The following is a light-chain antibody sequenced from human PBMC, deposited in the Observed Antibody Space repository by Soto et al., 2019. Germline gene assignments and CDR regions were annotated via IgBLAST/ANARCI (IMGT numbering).Light chain of an antibody. V-gene: IGKV3-20*01. Sequence: EIVLTQSPGTLSLSPGERATLFCRASQSVSSSYLAWYQQKPGQAPRLLIYGASSRATGIPDRFSGSGSGTDFTLTISRLEPEDFAVYYCHQYDSSPLPFGGGTKVEIK. CDR2: GAS. CDR3: HQYDSSPLP. CDR1: QSVSSSY. J-gene: IGKJ4*01.